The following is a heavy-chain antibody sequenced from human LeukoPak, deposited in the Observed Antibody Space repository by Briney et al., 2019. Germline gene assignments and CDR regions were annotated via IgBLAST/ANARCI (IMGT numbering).Heavy chain of an antibody. J-gene: IGHJ4*02. CDR3: AKAAAGVISNYFDY. V-gene: IGHV3-23*01. D-gene: IGHD3-22*01. CDR1: GFTFSSYG. CDR2: ISGSGGST. Sequence: PPGGSLRLSCAASGFTFSSYGMSWVRQAPGKGLEWVSAISGSGGSTYYADSVKGRFTISRDNSKNTLYLQMNSLRAEDTAVYYCAKAAAGVISNYFDYWGQGTLVTVSS.